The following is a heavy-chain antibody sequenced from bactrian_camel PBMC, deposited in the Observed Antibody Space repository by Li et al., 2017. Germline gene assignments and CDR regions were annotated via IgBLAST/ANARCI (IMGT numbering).Heavy chain of an antibody. CDR1: GWSFRWYS. J-gene: IGHJ6*01. V-gene: IGHV3S53*01. D-gene: IGHD5*01. CDR2: IDSLGTM. CDR3: ALRLTGRALPPTLAQGDFDF. Sequence: HVQLVESGGGSVQTGGSLMLSCVRSGWSFRWYSVGWFRQARGKEREGIATIDSLGTMIYADSVKGRFTVSEDSAKNTAYLQMDNLKPEDTALYYCALRLTGRALPPTLAQGDFDFWGQGTQVTVS.